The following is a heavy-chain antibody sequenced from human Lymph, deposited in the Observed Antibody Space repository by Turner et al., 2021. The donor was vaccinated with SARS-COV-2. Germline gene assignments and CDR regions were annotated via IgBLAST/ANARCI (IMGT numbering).Heavy chain of an antibody. CDR2: ISGSGGST. D-gene: IGHD5-18*01. Sequence: ELQLLEFGGGLLLPGGSLRLSCSASGFNFSSYAMSWVRQAPGKGLEWVSAISGSGGSTYYADSVKGRFTISRDNSKNTLYLQMNSLRAEDTAVYYCAKEGDTAMVNFDYWGQGTLVTVSS. CDR1: GFNFSSYA. CDR3: AKEGDTAMVNFDY. V-gene: IGHV3-23*01. J-gene: IGHJ4*02.